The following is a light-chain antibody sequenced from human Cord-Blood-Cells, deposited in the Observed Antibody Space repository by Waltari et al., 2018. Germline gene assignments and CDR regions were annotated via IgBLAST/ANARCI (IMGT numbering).Light chain of an antibody. J-gene: IGKJ1*01. CDR3: QRYCSSPLWT. CDR1: QSVSSSY. Sequence: EIVLTQSPGTLSLSPGERATLSCRASQSVSSSYLAWYQQKPDQAPRLLIYGTTSRATGLPDRYSCSGSGTDVTLTISRVEPEEMAVYYCQRYCSSPLWTCGQGTKVEIK. CDR2: GTT. V-gene: IGKV3-20*01.